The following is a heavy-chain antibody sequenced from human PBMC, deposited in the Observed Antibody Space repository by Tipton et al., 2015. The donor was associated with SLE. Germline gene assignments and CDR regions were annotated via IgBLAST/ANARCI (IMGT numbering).Heavy chain of an antibody. J-gene: IGHJ2*01. Sequence: TLSLTCTVSGGSISSSSYYWGWIRQPPGKGLEWIGSIYYSGSTYYNPSLKSRVTISVDTSKNQFSLKLSSVTAADTAVYYCARVAGAGTQYWYFDLWARGSLVTVSS. CDR3: ARVAGAGTQYWYFDL. D-gene: IGHD6-19*01. CDR1: GGSISSSSYY. CDR2: IYYSGST. V-gene: IGHV4-39*07.